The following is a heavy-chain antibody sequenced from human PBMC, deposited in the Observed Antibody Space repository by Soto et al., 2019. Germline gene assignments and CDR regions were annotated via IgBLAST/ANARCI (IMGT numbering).Heavy chain of an antibody. D-gene: IGHD3-22*01. Sequence: GGSLRLSCAASRFSFSSYAMSWVRQAPGKGLEWVSVISGSGGSTYYADSVKGRFTISGDNFKNTLYLQMNSLRAEDTAVYYCGKDGAYDASSGYWAFDYWGQGTLVTVSS. CDR3: GKDGAYDASSGYWAFDY. CDR1: RFSFSSYA. J-gene: IGHJ4*02. V-gene: IGHV3-23*01. CDR2: ISGSGGST.